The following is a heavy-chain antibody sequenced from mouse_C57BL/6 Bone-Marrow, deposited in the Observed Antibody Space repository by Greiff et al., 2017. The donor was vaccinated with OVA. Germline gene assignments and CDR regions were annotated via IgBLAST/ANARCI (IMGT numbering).Heavy chain of an antibody. J-gene: IGHJ3*01. CDR3: ARHGYYGSTPWFAY. CDR2: ISSGGSYT. Sequence: EVQGVESGGDLVKPGGSLKLSCAASGFTFSSYGMSWVRQTPDKRLEWVATISSGGSYTYYPDSVKGRFTISRDNAKNTLYLQMSSLKSEDTAMYYCARHGYYGSTPWFAYWGQGTLVTVSA. V-gene: IGHV5-6*01. CDR1: GFTFSSYG. D-gene: IGHD1-1*01.